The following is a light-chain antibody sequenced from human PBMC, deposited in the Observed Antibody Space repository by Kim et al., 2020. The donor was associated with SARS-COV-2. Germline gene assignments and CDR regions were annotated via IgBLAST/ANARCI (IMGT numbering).Light chain of an antibody. J-gene: IGLJ2*01. V-gene: IGLV3-9*01. CDR2: RDN. CDR1: NIGSKN. CDR3: QVWNNDRVI. Sequence: VALGQTATFTCGGDNIGSKNVHWYHQKPGQAPLLVIYRDNNRPAGIPERFSGSNSGNTATLTVTGAQAGDEGDFCCQVWNNDRVIFGGGTQLTVL.